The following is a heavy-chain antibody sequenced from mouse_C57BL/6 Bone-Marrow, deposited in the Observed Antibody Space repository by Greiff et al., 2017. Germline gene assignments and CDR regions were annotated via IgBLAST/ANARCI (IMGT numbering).Heavy chain of an antibody. CDR1: GYTFTSYW. CDR3: ASLYYGNLAWFAY. Sequence: QVQLQQSGAELVKPGASVKLSCKASGYTFTSYWMHWVKQRPGQGLEWIGMIHPNSGSTNYNEKFKSKATLTVDKSSSTAYMQLSSLTSEDSAVYYCASLYYGNLAWFAYWGQGTLVTVSA. V-gene: IGHV1-64*01. J-gene: IGHJ3*01. CDR2: IHPNSGST. D-gene: IGHD2-1*01.